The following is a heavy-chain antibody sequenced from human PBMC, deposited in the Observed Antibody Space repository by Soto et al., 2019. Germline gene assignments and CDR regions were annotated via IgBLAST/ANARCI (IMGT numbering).Heavy chain of an antibody. V-gene: IGHV3-66*01. J-gene: IGHJ4*02. CDR1: GFTVSSNY. D-gene: IGHD3-10*01. CDR2: IYSGGST. Sequence: GGSLRLSCAASGFTVSSNYMSWVRQAPGKGLEWVSVIYSGGSTYYADSVKGRFTISRDNSKNTLYLQMNSLRAEDTAVYYCARGLSNYCGSGSYWPFFDYWGQGTLVTVSS. CDR3: ARGLSNYCGSGSYWPFFDY.